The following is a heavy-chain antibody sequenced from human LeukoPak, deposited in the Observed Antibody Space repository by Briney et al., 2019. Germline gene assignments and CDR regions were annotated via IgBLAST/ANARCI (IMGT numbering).Heavy chain of an antibody. J-gene: IGHJ4*02. CDR3: AKDRVSGDGYNSLDY. D-gene: IGHD5-24*01. CDR2: ITGPADVT. Sequence: GGSLRLSCAASGFSFNSYAMNWVRQVPGKGLEWFSDITGPADVTTYADSVKGRFTISRDNSKNTVFLQMDSLRAEDTAVYYCAKDRVSGDGYNSLDYWGQGTLVTVSS. CDR1: GFSFNSYA. V-gene: IGHV3-23*01.